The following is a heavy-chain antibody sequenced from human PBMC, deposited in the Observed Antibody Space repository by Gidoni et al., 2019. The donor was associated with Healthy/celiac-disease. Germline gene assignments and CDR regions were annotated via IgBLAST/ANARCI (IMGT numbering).Heavy chain of an antibody. CDR3: ARAAYGSGSYQSTEFDY. CDR1: GGSISSGGYY. V-gene: IGHV4-31*01. CDR2: IYYSGST. J-gene: IGHJ4*02. D-gene: IGHD3-10*01. Sequence: QVQLQESGPGLVKPSQTLSLTCTVSGGSISSGGYYWSWIRQHPGKGLEWIGYIYYSGSTYYNPSLKSLVTISVDTFKNQFSLKLSSVTAADTAVYYCARAAYGSGSYQSTEFDYWGQGTLVTVSS.